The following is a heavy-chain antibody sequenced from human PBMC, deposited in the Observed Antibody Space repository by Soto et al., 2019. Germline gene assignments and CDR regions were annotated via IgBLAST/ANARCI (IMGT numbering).Heavy chain of an antibody. J-gene: IGHJ6*02. D-gene: IGHD2-21*02. CDR1: GFSFSTYS. CDR2: ISSRGDT. V-gene: IGHV3-21*01. Sequence: PGGSLRLSCAASGFSFSTYSMNWVRQAPGKGLEWVSSISSRGDTYYADSVKGRFTISRDNAKSSVSLQMDSLRAEDAAVYYCARAETAWPLAYGLDVWGQGTAVTVSS. CDR3: ARAETAWPLAYGLDV.